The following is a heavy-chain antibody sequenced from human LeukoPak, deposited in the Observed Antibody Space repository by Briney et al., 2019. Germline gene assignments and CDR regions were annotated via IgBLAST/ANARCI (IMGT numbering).Heavy chain of an antibody. Sequence: ASVKVSCKASGYTFTSYGISWVRQAPGQGLEWMGWISAYNGNTNYAQKLQGRVTVTTDTSTSTAYMELRSLRSNDTAVYYCARDRPRISNPDYWGQGTLVTVSS. V-gene: IGHV1-18*01. CDR1: GYTFTSYG. J-gene: IGHJ4*02. CDR3: ARDRPRISNPDY. D-gene: IGHD2/OR15-2a*01. CDR2: ISAYNGNT.